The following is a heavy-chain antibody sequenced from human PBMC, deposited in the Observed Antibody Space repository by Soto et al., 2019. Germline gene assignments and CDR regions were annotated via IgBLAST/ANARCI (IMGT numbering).Heavy chain of an antibody. CDR1: GYTFTSYG. V-gene: IGHV1-18*01. D-gene: IGHD3-10*01. J-gene: IGHJ4*02. CDR3: ARDRDDYGSGNYYNRIDF. Sequence: GPEVKKPGASVKVSCKASGYTFTSYGISWVRQAPGQGLEWMGWISTYNGNPNYAQRFQGRVTITADESTSTAYMELSRLRSEDTAVYYCARDRDDYGSGNYYNRIDFWGQGTLVTVSS. CDR2: ISTYNGNP.